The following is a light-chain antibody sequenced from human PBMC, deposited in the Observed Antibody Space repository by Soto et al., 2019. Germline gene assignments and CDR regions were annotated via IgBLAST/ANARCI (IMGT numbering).Light chain of an antibody. Sequence: QAVVTQEPSVTVSPGGTVTLTCGSSTGAVTSDHYPYWFQQKPGQAPRTLIYDTSNKHSWTPARFSGSLLGGKAALTLSGVQPEDEADYYCLLAYSGARVFGGGTKVTVL. V-gene: IGLV7-46*01. J-gene: IGLJ3*02. CDR1: TGAVTSDHY. CDR3: LLAYSGARV. CDR2: DTS.